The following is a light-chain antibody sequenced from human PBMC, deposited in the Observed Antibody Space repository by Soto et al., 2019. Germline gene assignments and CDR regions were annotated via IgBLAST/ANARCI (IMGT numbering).Light chain of an antibody. Sequence: EIVLTQSPATLSLSPGERATLSCRASQSVSSYLAWYQQKPGQAPRLLIYDAANRATGIPARFSGSGSGTDFTLTFSSLEPEDFAVYYCQHRSNWPPWTFGQGTKVEI. CDR3: QHRSNWPPWT. CDR2: DAA. J-gene: IGKJ1*01. V-gene: IGKV3-11*01. CDR1: QSVSSY.